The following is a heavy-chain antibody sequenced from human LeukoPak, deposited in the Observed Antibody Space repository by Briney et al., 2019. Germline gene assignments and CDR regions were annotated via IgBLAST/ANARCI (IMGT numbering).Heavy chain of an antibody. CDR2: ISAYNGNT. CDR1: GYTFTSYG. CDR3: ARDRRSGSRTNWFDP. V-gene: IGHV1-18*01. D-gene: IGHD1-26*01. J-gene: IGHJ5*02. Sequence: ASVKVSCKASGYTFTSYGISWVRRAPGQGLEWMGWISAYNGNTNYAQKLQGRVTMTTDTSTSTAYMELRSLRSDDAAVYYCARDRRSGSRTNWFDPWGQGTLVTVSS.